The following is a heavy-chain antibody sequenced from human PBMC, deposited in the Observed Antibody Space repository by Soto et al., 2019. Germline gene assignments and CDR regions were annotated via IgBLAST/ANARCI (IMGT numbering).Heavy chain of an antibody. D-gene: IGHD2-15*01. Sequence: SSETLSLTCTVSGGSISSYCWSWIRQPAGKGLEWIGRIYTSGSTNYNPSLKSRVTMSVDTSKNQFSLKLSSVTAADTAVYYCARERVLGYCSGGSCYFFDYWGQGTLVTVSS. V-gene: IGHV4-4*07. CDR3: ARERVLGYCSGGSCYFFDY. CDR2: IYTSGST. J-gene: IGHJ4*02. CDR1: GGSISSYC.